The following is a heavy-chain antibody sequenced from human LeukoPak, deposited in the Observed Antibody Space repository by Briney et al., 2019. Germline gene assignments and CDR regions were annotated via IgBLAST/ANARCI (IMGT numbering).Heavy chain of an antibody. D-gene: IGHD6-19*01. Sequence: ASVKVSCKASGYTFTSYDINWLRQATGQGLEWMGWMNPNSGNTGYAQKFQGRVTITRNTSISTAYMELSRLRSDDTAVYYCARDFRESSGSIDYWGQGTLVTVSS. J-gene: IGHJ4*02. CDR2: MNPNSGNT. CDR3: ARDFRESSGSIDY. V-gene: IGHV1-8*03. CDR1: GYTFTSYD.